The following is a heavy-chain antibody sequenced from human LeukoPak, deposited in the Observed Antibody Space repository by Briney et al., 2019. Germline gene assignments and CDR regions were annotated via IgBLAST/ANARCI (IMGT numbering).Heavy chain of an antibody. J-gene: IGHJ4*02. CDR1: GLTFSASA. CDR3: TRTHTLTDVEHDY. CDR2: VRSKASNYAT. D-gene: IGHD1/OR15-1a*01. V-gene: IGHV3-73*01. Sequence: GGSLRLSCAASGLTFSASAINWVRQASGKGLEGVGRVRSKASNYATEYAASVKGRFTISRDDSKNTAYLQMNSLKTEDTAVYYCTRTHTLTDVEHDYWGQGTLVTVSS.